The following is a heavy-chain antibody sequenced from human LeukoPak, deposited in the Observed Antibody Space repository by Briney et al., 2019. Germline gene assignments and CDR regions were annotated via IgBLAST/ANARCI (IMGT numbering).Heavy chain of an antibody. D-gene: IGHD2-15*01. Sequence: GASVKVSCKTSGYTFTNLDINWLRQAPGQGLEWMGWMSPNSGDTGYAQKFQGRVTMTRNTSISTAYMELSSLRSEDTAVYYCARGQDHSDYWGQGTLVTVSS. V-gene: IGHV1-8*01. CDR1: GYTFTNLD. CDR3: ARGQDHSDY. CDR2: MSPNSGDT. J-gene: IGHJ4*02.